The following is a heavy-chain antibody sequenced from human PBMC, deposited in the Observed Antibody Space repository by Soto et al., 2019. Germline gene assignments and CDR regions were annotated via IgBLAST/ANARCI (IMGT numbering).Heavy chain of an antibody. CDR2: ISHDGINK. CDR3: AREIEYSSTSTGLDY. Sequence: GWSLRLSCAASGFTFGSCSMHWVRQAPGKGLEWVAVISHDGINKWYADSVKGRFTISRDNTKNTLYVQMNSLRAEDTAVYYCAREIEYSSTSTGLDYWGQGTTVTASS. V-gene: IGHV3-30-3*01. D-gene: IGHD6-6*01. J-gene: IGHJ4*02. CDR1: GFTFGSCS.